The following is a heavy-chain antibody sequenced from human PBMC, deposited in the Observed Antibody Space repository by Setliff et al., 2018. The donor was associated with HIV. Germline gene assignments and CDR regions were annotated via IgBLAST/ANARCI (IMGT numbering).Heavy chain of an antibody. D-gene: IGHD4-4*01. V-gene: IGHV4-59*01. Sequence: PSETLSLTCTVSGGSISSYYWSWIRQPPGKGLEWIGYIYYSGSTNYNPSLKSRVTISVDTSKNQFSLKLSSVTAADTAVYYCARAYDYSNYFHYYMDVWGKGTTVTVSS. CDR2: IYYSGST. CDR3: ARAYDYSNYFHYYMDV. J-gene: IGHJ6*03. CDR1: GGSISSYY.